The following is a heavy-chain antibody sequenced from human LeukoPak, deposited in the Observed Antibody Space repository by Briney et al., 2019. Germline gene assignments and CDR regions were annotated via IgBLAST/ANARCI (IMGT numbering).Heavy chain of an antibody. CDR2: IYYSGST. D-gene: IGHD3-10*01. V-gene: IGHV4-39*07. CDR3: ARLRREAGFLPKIWFGERGLGSYYYYMDV. J-gene: IGHJ6*03. CDR1: GGSISSSSYY. Sequence: SETLSLTCTVSGGSISSSSYYWGWIRQPPGKGLEWIGSIYYSGSTYYNPSLKSRVTISVDTSKNQFSLKLSSVTAADTAVYYCARLRREAGFLPKIWFGERGLGSYYYYMDVWGKGTTVTISS.